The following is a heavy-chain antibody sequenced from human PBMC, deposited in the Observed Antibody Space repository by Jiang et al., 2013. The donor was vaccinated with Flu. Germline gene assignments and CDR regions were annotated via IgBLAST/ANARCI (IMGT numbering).Heavy chain of an antibody. Sequence: NGDSTNYADSVKGRFTISRDNAKNSLYLQMKSLRAEDTALYHCARVSGAAPRGTVFSSDYHDYYYYMDVWGTGTTVTVSS. D-gene: IGHD3-3*01. V-gene: IGHV3-20*01. CDR2: NGDST. CDR3: ARVSGAAPRGTVFSSDYHDYYYYMDV. J-gene: IGHJ6*03.